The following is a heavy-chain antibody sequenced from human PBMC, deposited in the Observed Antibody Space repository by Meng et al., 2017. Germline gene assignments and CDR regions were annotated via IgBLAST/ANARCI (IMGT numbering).Heavy chain of an antibody. Sequence: QVQLVQSGAVVKKPGASVKVSCDTSGYTLSSDGFAWVRQTPEQGLEWLGWINVYSGITNYAQKFQGRVTMTTDTSTRTGYMELTSLTSDDTATYYCATRGNPYLNCWGQGTLVTVSS. CDR3: ATRGNPYLNC. CDR2: INVYSGIT. V-gene: IGHV1-18*01. J-gene: IGHJ4*02. CDR1: GYTLSSDG.